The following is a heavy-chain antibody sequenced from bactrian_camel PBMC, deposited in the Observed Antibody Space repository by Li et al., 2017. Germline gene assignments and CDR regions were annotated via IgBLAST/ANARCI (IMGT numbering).Heavy chain of an antibody. Sequence: QVQLVESGGDSVQAGGSLRLSCAASGLPDSSNCMGWFRQAPGKEPEWVSSIYGDGNEVYYIDPVKGRFTISRDNAKSTLYLQLNSLKTEDTAMYYCVNGASDVGYNYWGQGTQVTV. CDR1: GLPDSSNC. D-gene: IGHD5*01. CDR3: VNGASDVGYNY. V-gene: IGHV3S6*01. J-gene: IGHJ4*01. CDR2: IYGDGNEV.